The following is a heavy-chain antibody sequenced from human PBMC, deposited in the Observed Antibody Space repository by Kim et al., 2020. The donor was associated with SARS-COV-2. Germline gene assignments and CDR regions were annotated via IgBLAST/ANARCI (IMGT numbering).Heavy chain of an antibody. D-gene: IGHD3-22*01. CDR2: ISGYNGNT. V-gene: IGHV1-18*01. CDR3: AIPMRDYYDSSGYLIDY. J-gene: IGHJ4*02. Sequence: ASVKDSCKASGYTFTSQGVNWVRQAPGQGLEWMGWISGYNGNTNYAQKYQGRVTMTTDTSTSTAYMELRSLRSDDTAVYYCAIPMRDYYDSSGYLIDYCGQGTLVTVSS. CDR1: GYTFTSQG.